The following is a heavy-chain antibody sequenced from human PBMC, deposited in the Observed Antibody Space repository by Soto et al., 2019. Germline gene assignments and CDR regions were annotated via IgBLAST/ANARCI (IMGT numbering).Heavy chain of an antibody. D-gene: IGHD3-9*01. V-gene: IGHV3-64*01. CDR1: GFTFSSYD. CDR3: ASPYYDILTGYYSNYYYGMDV. CDR2: ISSNGGST. J-gene: IGHJ6*02. Sequence: GGSLRLSCATSGFTFSSYDMHWVRQDPGKGLEYVSAISSNGGSTYYANSVKGRFTISRDNSKNTLYLQMGSLRAEDMAVYYCASPYYDILTGYYSNYYYGMDVWGQGTTVTVSS.